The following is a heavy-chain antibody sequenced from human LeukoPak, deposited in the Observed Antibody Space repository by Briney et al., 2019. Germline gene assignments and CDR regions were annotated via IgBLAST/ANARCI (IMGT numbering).Heavy chain of an antibody. Sequence: GASVKVSCKASGYTFTSYGISWVRQAPGQGLEWMGWISAYNGNTNYAQKLQGRVTMTTDTSTSTAYMELRSLRSEDMAVYYCARSEPLDYRCTLAVAFDYWGQGTLVTVSS. CDR3: ARSEPLDYRCTLAVAFDY. V-gene: IGHV1-18*03. CDR2: ISAYNGNT. CDR1: GYTFTSYG. J-gene: IGHJ4*02. D-gene: IGHD6-19*01.